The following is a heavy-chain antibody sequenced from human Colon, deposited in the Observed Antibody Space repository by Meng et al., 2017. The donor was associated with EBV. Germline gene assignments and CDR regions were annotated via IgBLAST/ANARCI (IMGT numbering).Heavy chain of an antibody. CDR1: GYTFINYA. CDR2: INTHTGNP. D-gene: IGHD3-22*01. CDR3: ARGGPYPDSSGFHWYFDL. Sequence: VQLGQSGCGLKKPGASGKVSCKASGYTFINYAINWVRQAPGQGLEWMGWINTHTGNPTYGQGFTGRFVLSSDTSVSTANLQISSLKAEDTAVYYCARGGPYPDSSGFHWYFDLWGRGTLVTVSS. J-gene: IGHJ2*01. V-gene: IGHV7-4-1*02.